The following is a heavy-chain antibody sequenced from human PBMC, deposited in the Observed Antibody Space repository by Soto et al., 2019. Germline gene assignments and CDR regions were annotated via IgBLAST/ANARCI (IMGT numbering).Heavy chain of an antibody. CDR1: GYTFTSYD. J-gene: IGHJ4*02. D-gene: IGHD6-19*01. CDR2: MNPNSGNT. CDR3: ASERTVAGNDS. V-gene: IGHV1-8*01. Sequence: QVQLVQSGAEVKKPGASVKVSCKASGYTFTSYDINWVRQATGQGLEWMGWMNPNSGNTGAAQKFQGRATRTRNTSISTAYMGLSSLRSEDTAVYYCASERTVAGNDSWCQGTLVTVSS.